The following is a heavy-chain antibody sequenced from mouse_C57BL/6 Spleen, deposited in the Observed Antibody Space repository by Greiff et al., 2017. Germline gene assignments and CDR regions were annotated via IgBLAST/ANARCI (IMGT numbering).Heavy chain of an antibody. CDR3: ASLGYYAMDY. CDR1: GYTFTSYW. D-gene: IGHD4-1*01. Sequence: QVQLKQSGAELVRPGSSVKLSCKASGYTFTSYWMHWVKQRPIQGLEWIGNIDPSDSETHYNQKFKDKTKLTVDKSSSTAYMQLSSLTSEDSAVYYCASLGYYAMDYWGQGTSVTVSS. V-gene: IGHV1-52*01. CDR2: IDPSDSET. J-gene: IGHJ4*01.